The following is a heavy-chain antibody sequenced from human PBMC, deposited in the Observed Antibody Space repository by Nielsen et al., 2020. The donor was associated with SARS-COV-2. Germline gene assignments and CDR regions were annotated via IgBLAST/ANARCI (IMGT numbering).Heavy chain of an antibody. Sequence: RQAPGKGLEWIGEINHSGSAYYNPSLKSRVTISVDTSKNQFSLRVNSVTAADTAMYYCARGRGSGWYFGGPFDYWGQGTLVTVSS. V-gene: IGHV4-34*01. CDR3: ARGRGSGWYFGGPFDY. D-gene: IGHD6-19*01. CDR2: INHSGSA. J-gene: IGHJ4*02.